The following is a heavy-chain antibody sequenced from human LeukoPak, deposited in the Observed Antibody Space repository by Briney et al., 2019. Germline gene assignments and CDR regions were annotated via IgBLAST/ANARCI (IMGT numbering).Heavy chain of an antibody. V-gene: IGHV3-21*01. CDR1: GFTFSSYS. Sequence: GSLRLSRAASGFTFSSYSMNWVRQAPGKGLEWVSSISSSSSYIYYADSVKGRFTISRDNAKNSLYLQMNSLRAEDTAVYYCARGRGYTYGERFDPWGQGTLVTVSS. D-gene: IGHD5-18*01. CDR2: ISSSSSYI. CDR3: ARGRGYTYGERFDP. J-gene: IGHJ5*02.